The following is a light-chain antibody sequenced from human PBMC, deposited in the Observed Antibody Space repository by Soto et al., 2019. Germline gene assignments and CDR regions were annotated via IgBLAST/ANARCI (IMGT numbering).Light chain of an antibody. CDR2: GAS. CDR3: QQYSTYPWT. J-gene: IGKJ1*01. Sequence: EIVMTQSPATLSVSPGERATLSCRANQTVSTTLAWYQQKPGQPPRLLIYGASTRATGVPARFSGTGSGTDFTLTISSLQSDDFATYYCQQYSTYPWTFGQGTKVDIK. V-gene: IGKV3-15*01. CDR1: QTVSTT.